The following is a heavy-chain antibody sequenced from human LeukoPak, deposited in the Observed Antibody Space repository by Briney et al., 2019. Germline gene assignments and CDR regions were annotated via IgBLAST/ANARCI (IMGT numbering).Heavy chain of an antibody. D-gene: IGHD2-15*01. V-gene: IGHV4-30-2*01. J-gene: IGHJ5*02. Sequence: SETLSLTCAVSGGSINSGGYSWSWIRQPPGKGLEWIGYIYHSGSTYYNPSLKSRVTISVDRSKNQFSLKLSSVTAADTAVYYCAGYCRGGSCVLGAFDPWGQGTLVTVSS. CDR3: AGYCRGGSCVLGAFDP. CDR1: GGSINSGGYS. CDR2: IYHSGST.